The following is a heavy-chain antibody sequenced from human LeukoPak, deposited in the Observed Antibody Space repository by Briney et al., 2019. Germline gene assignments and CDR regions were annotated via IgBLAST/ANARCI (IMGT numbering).Heavy chain of an antibody. J-gene: IGHJ4*02. CDR3: ARDRGFFLFDY. D-gene: IGHD3-10*01. CDR1: GFTFGNHW. V-gene: IGHV3-7*01. CDR2: IKEDGSET. Sequence: GGSLRLSCAASGFTFGNHWMTWVRQAPGKGLEWLAHIKEDGSETAYVDSVRGRFTISRDNAKNSLYLQMSSLRDEDTAVYYCARDRGFFLFDYSGQGTLVSVSS.